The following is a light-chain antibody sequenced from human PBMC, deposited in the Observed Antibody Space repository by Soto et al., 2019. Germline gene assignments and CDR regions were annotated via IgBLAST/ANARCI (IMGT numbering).Light chain of an antibody. CDR2: AAS. J-gene: IGKJ3*01. CDR3: QQSYRTTLT. Sequence: DIQMTQSPSTLSASVGDRVTITCRASQSISSYLNWYQQKPGKAPKILIYAASSLQSGVPSRFSGSGSGTDFTLTISSLQPEDFATYYCQQSYRTTLTFGPGTKVDIK. V-gene: IGKV1-39*01. CDR1: QSISSY.